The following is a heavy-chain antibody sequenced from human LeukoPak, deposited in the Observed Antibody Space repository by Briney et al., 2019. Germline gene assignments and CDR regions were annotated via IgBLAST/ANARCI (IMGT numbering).Heavy chain of an antibody. V-gene: IGHV3-9*01. CDR3: AKDSGSWTPELFDY. D-gene: IGHD6-13*01. CDR2: ISWNSGSI. J-gene: IGHJ4*02. Sequence: GGSLRLSCAASGFTFDDYDMHWVRQAPGKGLEWVSGISWNSGSIGYADSVKGRFTISRDNAKNSLYLQMNSLRAEDTALYYCAKDSGSWTPELFDYWGQGTLVTVSS. CDR1: GFTFDDYD.